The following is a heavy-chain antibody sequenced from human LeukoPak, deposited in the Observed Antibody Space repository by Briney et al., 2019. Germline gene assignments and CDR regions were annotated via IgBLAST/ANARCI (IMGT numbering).Heavy chain of an antibody. D-gene: IGHD2-2*01. Sequence: GGSLRLSCAASGFNFSDYYMSWIRQAPGKGLEWVSYISNSGRIKYYADSVKGRFTISRDNAKNSLYLQMNRLRAEDTAVYYCARPDCSSTSCYEFDCWGQGTLVAVSS. CDR2: ISNSGRIK. CDR3: ARPDCSSTSCYEFDC. CDR1: GFNFSDYY. V-gene: IGHV3-11*04. J-gene: IGHJ4*02.